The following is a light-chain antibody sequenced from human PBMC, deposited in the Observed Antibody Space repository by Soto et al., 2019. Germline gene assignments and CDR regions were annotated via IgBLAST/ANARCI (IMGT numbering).Light chain of an antibody. J-gene: IGKJ3*01. V-gene: IGKV3-20*01. CDR1: QSVSSSY. Sequence: EIVLTQSPGTLSLSPGERATLSCRASQSVSSSYLVWYQQKPGQAPRLLIYGASSRATGIPDRFSGSGSGTDFTLTISRLEPEDFAVYYCQQYGSSPCTFGPGTKVDIK. CDR3: QQYGSSPCT. CDR2: GAS.